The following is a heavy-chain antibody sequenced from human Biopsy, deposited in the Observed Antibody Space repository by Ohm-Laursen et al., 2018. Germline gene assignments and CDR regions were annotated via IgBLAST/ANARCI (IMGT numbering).Heavy chain of an antibody. D-gene: IGHD6-13*01. CDR2: ISFDGSDQ. J-gene: IGHJ6*01. CDR3: VKDRGAAGTDYYYGMDV. V-gene: IGHV3-30*18. CDR1: RFTFSTYG. Sequence: SSLRLSCSAPRFTFSTYGMHWVRQAPGKGLEWVAVISFDGSDQRYADSVKGRFTISRDNSKNTLYLQMNSLRAEDTAVFYCVKDRGAAGTDYYYGMDVWGQGTTVTVSS.